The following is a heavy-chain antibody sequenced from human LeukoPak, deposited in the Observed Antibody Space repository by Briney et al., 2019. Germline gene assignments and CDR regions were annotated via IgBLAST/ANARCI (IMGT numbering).Heavy chain of an antibody. CDR1: GFTIDDYT. J-gene: IGHJ4*02. D-gene: IGHD6-13*01. V-gene: IGHV3-7*01. Sequence: GGSLRLSCTASGFTIDDYTMSWVRQAPGKGLEWVANIKRDGSEKYYVDSVKGRFTISRDNAKNSLYLQMNSLRTEDTAVYYCARGRGSWYGVYFDYWGQGTLVTVSS. CDR2: IKRDGSEK. CDR3: ARGRGSWYGVYFDY.